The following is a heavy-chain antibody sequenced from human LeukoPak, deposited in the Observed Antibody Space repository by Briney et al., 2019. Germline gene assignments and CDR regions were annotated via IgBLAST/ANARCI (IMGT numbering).Heavy chain of an antibody. V-gene: IGHV4-34*01. Sequence: SETLSLTCAVYGGSFSGYYWSWIRHPPGKGLEWIGEINHSGSTNYNPSLKSRVTISVDTSKNQFSLKLSSVTAADTAVYYCARGISVTDDSFYYYYYYMDVWGKGTTVTVSS. CDR2: INHSGST. J-gene: IGHJ6*03. CDR1: GGSFSGYY. D-gene: IGHD2-21*02. CDR3: ARGISVTDDSFYYYYYYMDV.